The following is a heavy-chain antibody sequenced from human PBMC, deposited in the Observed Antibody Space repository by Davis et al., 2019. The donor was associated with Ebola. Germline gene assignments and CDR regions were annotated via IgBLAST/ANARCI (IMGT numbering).Heavy chain of an antibody. D-gene: IGHD6-19*01. CDR3: ARDLGIAVARAQRKGYYGMDV. CDR1: GFTFSGSA. Sequence: GGSLRLSCAASGFTFSGSAMHWVRQASGKGLEWVAVIWYDGSNKYYADSVKGRFTISRDNSKNTLYLQMNSLRAEDTAVYYCARDLGIAVARAQRKGYYGMDVWGQGTTVTVSS. V-gene: IGHV3-33*08. J-gene: IGHJ6*02. CDR2: IWYDGSNK.